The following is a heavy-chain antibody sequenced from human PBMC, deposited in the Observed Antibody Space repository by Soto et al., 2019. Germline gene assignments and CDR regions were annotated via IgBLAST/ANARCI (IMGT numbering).Heavy chain of an antibody. CDR2: INHSGST. CDR1: GGSFSGYY. J-gene: IGHJ4*02. V-gene: IGHV4-34*01. Sequence: SETLSLTCAVYGGSFSGYYWSWIRQPPGKGLEWIGEINHSGSTNYNPSLKSRVTISIDTSKNQFSLKLGSVTAADTAVYYCARRAAARPWGYWGQGTLVTVSS. D-gene: IGHD6-6*01. CDR3: ARRAAARPWGY.